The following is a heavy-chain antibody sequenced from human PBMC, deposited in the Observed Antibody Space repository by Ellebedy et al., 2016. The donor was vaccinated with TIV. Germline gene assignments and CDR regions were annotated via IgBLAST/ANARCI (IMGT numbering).Heavy chain of an antibody. CDR1: GFTFSHAW. CDR2: LRQDGDAK. D-gene: IGHD2-15*01. Sequence: GGSLRLSCAASGFTFSHAWMNWVRQAPGKRLEWVANLRQDGDAKYYVDSVKGRFTISRDDAKNSLYLEMTGLRVEDTAVYYCARDIARTWPYYYHYGMDVWGRGTTVTVSS. V-gene: IGHV3-7*03. CDR3: ARDIARTWPYYYHYGMDV. J-gene: IGHJ6*02.